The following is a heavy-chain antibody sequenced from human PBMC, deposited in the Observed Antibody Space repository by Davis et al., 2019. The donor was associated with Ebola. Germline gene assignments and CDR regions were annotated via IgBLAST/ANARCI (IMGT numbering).Heavy chain of an antibody. D-gene: IGHD3-3*01. J-gene: IGHJ6*02. V-gene: IGHV5-51*01. CDR1: GYSFTSYW. CDR3: ARHVRHYDFWSGYSSGGMDV. Sequence: PGGSLRLSCKGSGYSFTSYWIGWVRQMPGKGLEWMGIIYPGDSDTRYSPSFQGQVTISADKSISTAYLQWSSLKASDTAMYYCARHVRHYDFWSGYSSGGMDVWGQGTTVTVSS. CDR2: IYPGDSDT.